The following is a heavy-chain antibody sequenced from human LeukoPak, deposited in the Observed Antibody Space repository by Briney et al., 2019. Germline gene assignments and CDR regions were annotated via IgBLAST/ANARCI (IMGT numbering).Heavy chain of an antibody. CDR3: SRDRQNKDFWSGGDY. CDR1: GFTFINYA. J-gene: IGHJ4*02. Sequence: GGSLRLSCAASGFTFINYAMSWVRQAPGKGLEYISTFSVSDGRTYYADSVKGRFTISRDNSKYTLYLQMNSLRAEDTAVYYCSRDRQNKDFWSGGDYWGQGTLVTVSS. D-gene: IGHD3-3*01. CDR2: FSVSDGRT. V-gene: IGHV3-23*01.